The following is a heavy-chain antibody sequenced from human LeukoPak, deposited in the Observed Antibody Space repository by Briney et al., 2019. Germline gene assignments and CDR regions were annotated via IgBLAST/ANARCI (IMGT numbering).Heavy chain of an antibody. CDR1: GGSISSGSYY. J-gene: IGHJ6*03. Sequence: SETLSLTCTFSGGSISSGSYYWSWIRQPAGKGLEWIGRIHTSGSTNYNPSLKSRVTISVDTSKNQFSLKLSSVTAADTAVYYCARDIGLWFGESHYYYYMDVWGKGTTVTVSS. D-gene: IGHD3-10*01. CDR3: ARDIGLWFGESHYYYYMDV. V-gene: IGHV4-61*02. CDR2: IHTSGST.